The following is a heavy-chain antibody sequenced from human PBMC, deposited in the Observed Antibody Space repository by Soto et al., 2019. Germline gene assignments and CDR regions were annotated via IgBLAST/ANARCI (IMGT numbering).Heavy chain of an antibody. CDR1: GFTFSSHA. Sequence: QVQLVESGGGVVQPGRSLRLSCAASGFTFSSHAMHWVRQAPGKGLEWVALIWYDGSNKYDADAVKGRFTISRDNSKNKLDLKMDSLGVEDTAVYYCAKDGGDALRAMVRGAIMNAFDIWGQGTMVTVSS. CDR3: AKDGGDALRAMVRGAIMNAFDI. J-gene: IGHJ3*02. V-gene: IGHV3-33*06. D-gene: IGHD3-10*01. CDR2: IWYDGSNK.